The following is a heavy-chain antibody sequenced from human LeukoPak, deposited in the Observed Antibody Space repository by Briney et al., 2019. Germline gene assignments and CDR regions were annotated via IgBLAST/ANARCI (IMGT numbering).Heavy chain of an antibody. Sequence: GGSLRLSCSASGFSFSTYWMHWVRQAPGLGLEWVSRISGDGSAREYADSVKGRFTISRDNAKNSLYLQMNRLRAEDTAVYYCAREGYYYDSSGYYDYWGQGTLVTVSS. V-gene: IGHV3-74*01. D-gene: IGHD3-22*01. CDR1: GFSFSTYW. J-gene: IGHJ4*02. CDR2: ISGDGSAR. CDR3: AREGYYYDSSGYYDY.